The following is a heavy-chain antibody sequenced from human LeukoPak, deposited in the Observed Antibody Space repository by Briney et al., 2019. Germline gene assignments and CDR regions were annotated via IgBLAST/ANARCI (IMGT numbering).Heavy chain of an antibody. Sequence: GASVKVSCKASGYTFTGYYMHWVRQAPGQGLEWMGWINPNSGGTNYAQKFQGRVTMTRDTSISTAYMELSRLRSDDTAVYYCAREVITMVRGVSYYYYYYMDVWGKGTTVTVSS. CDR1: GYTFTGYY. CDR2: INPNSGGT. V-gene: IGHV1-2*02. J-gene: IGHJ6*03. CDR3: AREVITMVRGVSYYYYYYMDV. D-gene: IGHD3-10*01.